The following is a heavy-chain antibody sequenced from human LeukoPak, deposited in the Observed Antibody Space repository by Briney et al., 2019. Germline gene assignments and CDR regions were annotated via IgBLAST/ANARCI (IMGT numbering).Heavy chain of an antibody. Sequence: ASVKVSCKASGYTFTSYDINWVRQATGQGLEWMGWMNPNSGNTGYAQKFQGRVTMTWNTSISTAYPELSSLRSEDTAVYYCARRRHSYYDFWSGYLDMDVWGKGTTVTVSS. V-gene: IGHV1-8*01. CDR1: GYTFTSYD. J-gene: IGHJ6*03. D-gene: IGHD3-3*01. CDR2: MNPNSGNT. CDR3: ARRRHSYYDFWSGYLDMDV.